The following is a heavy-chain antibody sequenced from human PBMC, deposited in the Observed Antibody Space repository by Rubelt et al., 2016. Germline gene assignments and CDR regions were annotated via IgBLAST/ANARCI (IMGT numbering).Heavy chain of an antibody. V-gene: IGHV4-59*01. CDR2: IYYSGST. Sequence: WLTCTVSGGSISSYYWSWIRQPPGKGLEWIGYIYYSGSTNYKPSLKSRVTISVETSKNQFSLKLSSVTAADTAVYYCARRPSRDAFDIWGQGTMVTVSS. CDR3: ARRPSRDAFDI. CDR1: GGSISSYY. J-gene: IGHJ3*02.